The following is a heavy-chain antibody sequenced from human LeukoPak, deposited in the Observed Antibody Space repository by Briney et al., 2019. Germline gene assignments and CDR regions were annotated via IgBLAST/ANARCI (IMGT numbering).Heavy chain of an antibody. CDR1: GGTFSSYA. CDR2: IIPTFGTA. D-gene: IGHD5-18*01. Sequence: GASVKVSCKASGGTFSSYAISWVRQAPGQGLEWMGGIIPTFGTANYAQKFQGRVTMTRDTSTSTVYMELSSLRSEDTAVYYCARGRGIQLWYHSYYFDYWGQGTLVTVSS. V-gene: IGHV1-69*05. J-gene: IGHJ4*02. CDR3: ARGRGIQLWYHSYYFDY.